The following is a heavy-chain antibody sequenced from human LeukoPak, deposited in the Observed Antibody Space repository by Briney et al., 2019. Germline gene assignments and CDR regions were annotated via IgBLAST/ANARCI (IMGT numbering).Heavy chain of an antibody. CDR3: AKLYYDILTGYSDY. CDR1: GFTVSSNY. D-gene: IGHD3-9*01. Sequence: GGSLRLSCAASGFTVSSNYMSWVRQAPGKGLEWVSVIYSGGSTYYADSAKGRFTISRDNSKNTLYLQMNSLRAEDTAVYYCAKLYYDILTGYSDYWGQGTLVTVSS. V-gene: IGHV3-53*01. J-gene: IGHJ4*02. CDR2: IYSGGST.